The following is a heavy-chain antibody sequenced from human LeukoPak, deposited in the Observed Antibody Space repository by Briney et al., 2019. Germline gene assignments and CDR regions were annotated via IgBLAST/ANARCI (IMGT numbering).Heavy chain of an antibody. V-gene: IGHV3-30*18. Sequence: GGSLRLSCAASGFTFSSYGMHWVRQAPGKGLEWVAVISYDGSNKYYADSVRGRFTISRDNSKNTLYLQMNSLRAEDTAVYYCAKEGQPVTMDYYYGMDVWGQGTTVTVSS. CDR3: AKEGQPVTMDYYYGMDV. CDR1: GFTFSSYG. D-gene: IGHD4-17*01. CDR2: ISYDGSNK. J-gene: IGHJ6*02.